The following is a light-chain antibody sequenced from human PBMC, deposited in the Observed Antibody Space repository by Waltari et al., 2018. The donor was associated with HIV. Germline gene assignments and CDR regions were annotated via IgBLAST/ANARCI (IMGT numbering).Light chain of an antibody. V-gene: IGLV1-44*01. Sequence: QSVLTQPPSASGTAGQRVTISCSGTSSNIGSNTVNWYTQLPGTAPKLLIYHNSQRPSGVPDRFSGSKSGTSASLAISGLQSEDEADYYCAAWDDSVNGLVFGGGTKLTV. CDR1: SSNIGSNT. CDR2: HNS. J-gene: IGLJ3*02. CDR3: AAWDDSVNGLV.